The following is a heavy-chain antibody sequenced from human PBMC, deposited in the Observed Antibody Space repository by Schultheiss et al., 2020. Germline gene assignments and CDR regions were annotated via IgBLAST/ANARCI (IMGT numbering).Heavy chain of an antibody. CDR3: TRAQSY. Sequence: GGSLRLSCVGSGFTFNTYTMHLVRQVPGKGLEWVSSITSTSNAIYYADSVKGRFTISRDNAKNSLYLQMNSLRDEDTALYYCTRAQSYWGQGTLLTFSS. V-gene: IGHV3-48*02. CDR1: GFTFNTYT. CDR2: ITSTSNAI. J-gene: IGHJ4*02.